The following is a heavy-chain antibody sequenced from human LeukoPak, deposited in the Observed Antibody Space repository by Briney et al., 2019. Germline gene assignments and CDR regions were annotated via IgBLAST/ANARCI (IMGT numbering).Heavy chain of an antibody. V-gene: IGHV3-30*02. CDR3: AKGYHGSGIYYQYYYYYYYMNV. D-gene: IGHD3-10*01. CDR1: GFTFSTHG. CDR2: IRYDGINK. J-gene: IGHJ6*03. Sequence: PGGSLRLSCAASGFTFSTHGMHWVRQAPGKGLEWVAFIRYDGINKYYADSVKGRFTISRDSFKNTLYLQMNSLRPEDTAVYYCAKGYHGSGIYYQYYYYYYYMNVWGKGTTVTISS.